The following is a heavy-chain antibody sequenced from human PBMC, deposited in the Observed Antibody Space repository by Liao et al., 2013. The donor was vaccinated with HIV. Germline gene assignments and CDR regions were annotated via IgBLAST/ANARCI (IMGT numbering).Heavy chain of an antibody. CDR1: GGSISTGTHY. V-gene: IGHV4-61*02. D-gene: IGHD2-21*01. J-gene: IGHJ5*02. CDR2: ISGTGIT. CDR3: TRLQRWGLGYLDL. Sequence: QVQLQESGPGLVKPSQTLSLTCTVSGGSISTGTHYWSWIRQPAGKGLEWIGRISGTGITNYSPSLESRVTISADTSKNQFSLRLTFVTAADTAVYYCTRLQRWGLGYLDLWGHGTLVTVSS.